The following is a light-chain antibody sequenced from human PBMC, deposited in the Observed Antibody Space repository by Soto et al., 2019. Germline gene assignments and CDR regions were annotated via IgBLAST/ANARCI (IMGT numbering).Light chain of an antibody. CDR1: SSDVGGYNY. Sequence: QCALTQPRSVSGSPGQSVTISCTGTSSDVGGYNYVSWYQQHPDKAPKLMIYDVGKRPSGVPDRFSGSKSGNTASLTISGLQAEDEADYYCCSYAGNYTWVFGGGTKLTVL. CDR2: DVG. J-gene: IGLJ2*01. CDR3: CSYAGNYTWV. V-gene: IGLV2-11*01.